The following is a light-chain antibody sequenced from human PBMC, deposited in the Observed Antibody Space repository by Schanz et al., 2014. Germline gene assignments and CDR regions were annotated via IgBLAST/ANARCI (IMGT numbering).Light chain of an antibody. J-gene: IGLJ2*01. CDR2: DVT. CDR1: SRDIGKYNY. V-gene: IGLV2-8*01. Sequence: QSVLTQPPSASGSPGQSVTISCTGTSRDIGKYNYVSWYQQHPGKAPKLLIYDVTERPSGVPDRFSGSKSATSASLAITGLQAEDEADYYCAAWDDDLLFGGGTKLTVL. CDR3: AAWDDDLL.